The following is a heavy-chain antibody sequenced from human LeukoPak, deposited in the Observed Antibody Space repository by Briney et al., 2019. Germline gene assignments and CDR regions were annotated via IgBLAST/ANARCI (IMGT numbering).Heavy chain of an antibody. V-gene: IGHV3-30*18. J-gene: IGHJ5*02. CDR2: ISYDGSNK. CDR3: AKRWEHSSGWYSCGP. CDR1: GFTFSSYG. D-gene: IGHD6-19*01. Sequence: TGKSLRLSCAASGFTFSSYGMHWVRQAPGKGLEWVAVISYDGSNKYYADSVKGRFTISRDNSKNTLYLQMNSLRAEDTAVYYCAKRWEHSSGWYSCGPWGQGTLVTVSS.